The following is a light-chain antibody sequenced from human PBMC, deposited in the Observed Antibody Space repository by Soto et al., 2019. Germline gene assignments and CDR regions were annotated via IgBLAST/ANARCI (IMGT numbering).Light chain of an antibody. V-gene: IGKV3-15*01. CDR3: QQSNNWPKT. Sequence: EIVMTQSPDTPSVSPGETATLSCRASQSVGSNLAWYQQKPGQAPRLLISDASTRAAGLPARFSGSGSGTEFTLTISSLQSEDFAVYYCQQSNNWPKTFGQGTKV. J-gene: IGKJ1*01. CDR2: DAS. CDR1: QSVGSN.